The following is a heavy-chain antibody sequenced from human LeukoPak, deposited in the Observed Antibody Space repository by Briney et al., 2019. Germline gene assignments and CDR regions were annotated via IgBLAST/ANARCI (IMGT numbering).Heavy chain of an antibody. CDR1: GGTFSSYA. V-gene: IGHV1-69*05. CDR2: IIPIFGTA. J-gene: IGHJ4*02. Sequence: SVKVSCKASGGTFSSYAISWVRQAPGQGLEWMGRIIPIFGTANYAQKFQGRVTMTRNTSISTAYMELSSLRSEDTAVYYCARGDFWSGYYKIGFFDYWGQGTLVTVSS. CDR3: ARGDFWSGYYKIGFFDY. D-gene: IGHD3-3*01.